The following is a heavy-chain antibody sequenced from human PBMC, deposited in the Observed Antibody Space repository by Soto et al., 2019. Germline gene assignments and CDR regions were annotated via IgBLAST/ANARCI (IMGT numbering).Heavy chain of an antibody. CDR3: AKEGGYSYRYGMDV. J-gene: IGHJ6*02. V-gene: IGHV3-23*01. CDR1: GFTFSSYA. D-gene: IGHD5-18*01. Sequence: PGGSLRLSCAASGFTFSSYAMSWVRQAPGKGLEWVSAISGSGGSTYYTDSVKGRFTISRDNSKNTLYLQMNSLRAEDTAVYHCAKEGGYSYRYGMDVWGQGATVTVSS. CDR2: ISGSGGST.